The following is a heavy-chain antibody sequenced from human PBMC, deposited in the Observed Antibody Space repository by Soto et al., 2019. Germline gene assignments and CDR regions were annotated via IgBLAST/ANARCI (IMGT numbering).Heavy chain of an antibody. J-gene: IGHJ6*02. CDR1: GGSIRSGGYY. Sequence: SETLSLTCTVSGGSIRSGGYYWSWVRQNPRRGLEWIGNIYYSGNTYYNPSLKSLLTISVDTSKNQFSLNLSSVTAADTAVYYCAGDNWNYYYGMDVWGQGTTVTVSS. CDR2: IYYSGNT. CDR3: AGDNWNYYYGMDV. V-gene: IGHV4-31*01. D-gene: IGHD1-20*01.